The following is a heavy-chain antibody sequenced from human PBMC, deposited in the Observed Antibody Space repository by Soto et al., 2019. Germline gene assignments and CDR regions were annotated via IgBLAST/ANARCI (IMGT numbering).Heavy chain of an antibody. V-gene: IGHV4-59*01. Sequence: SETLSLTCTVSGDSFTSSYWSWIRQPPGKGLEWIGYIYYRGSTKYNPSLQSRVTISVDTSKSQFSLRLNSVTAADTAVYYCARDLWGYCGTDCHRLDVWGQGTTVTVPS. CDR2: IYYRGST. D-gene: IGHD2-21*02. J-gene: IGHJ6*02. CDR3: ARDLWGYCGTDCHRLDV. CDR1: GDSFTSSY.